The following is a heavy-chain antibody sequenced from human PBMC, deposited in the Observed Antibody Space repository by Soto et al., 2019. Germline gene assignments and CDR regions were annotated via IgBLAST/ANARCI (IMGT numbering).Heavy chain of an antibody. CDR2: ISWNSGSI. J-gene: IGHJ3*02. CDR1: GFTFDDYA. D-gene: IGHD6-19*01. Sequence: EVQLVESGGGLVQPGRSLRLSCAASGFTFDDYAMHWVRQAPGKGLEWVSGISWNSGSIGYADSVKGRFTISRDNAKNSLYLQMNSLRAEDTALYYCAKDRLAVAGTGDAFDIWGQGTMVTVSS. V-gene: IGHV3-9*01. CDR3: AKDRLAVAGTGDAFDI.